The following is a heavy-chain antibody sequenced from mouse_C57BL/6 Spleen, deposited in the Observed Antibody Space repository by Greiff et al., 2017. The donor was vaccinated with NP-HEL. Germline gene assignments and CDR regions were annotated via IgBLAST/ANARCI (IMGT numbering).Heavy chain of an antibody. V-gene: IGHV14-4*01. CDR2: IDPENGDT. Sequence: EVQLQQSGAELVRPGASVKLSCTASGFNIKDDYMHWVKQRPEQGLEWIGWIDPENGDTEYASKFQGKATITADTSSNTAYLQLSSLTSEDTAVYYCTLTLGLRPDYWGQGTTLTVSS. J-gene: IGHJ2*01. CDR1: GFNIKDDY. CDR3: TLTLGLRPDY. D-gene: IGHD2-4*01.